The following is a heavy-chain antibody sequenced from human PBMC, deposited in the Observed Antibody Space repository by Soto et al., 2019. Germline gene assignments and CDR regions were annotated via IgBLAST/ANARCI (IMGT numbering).Heavy chain of an antibody. CDR1: GFTFSSYA. J-gene: IGHJ4*02. CDR3: ARLYGGTYSACDH. D-gene: IGHD2-15*01. Sequence: EVQLLESGGGLVQPGGSLRLSCVASGFTFSSYAMTRVRQAPEKGLEWVSVISGSGGTTYYAGSVKGRFTISRDNSKNTLYLQMNSLRVEDTAVYYCARLYGGTYSACDHWGQGTLVTISS. V-gene: IGHV3-23*01. CDR2: ISGSGGTT.